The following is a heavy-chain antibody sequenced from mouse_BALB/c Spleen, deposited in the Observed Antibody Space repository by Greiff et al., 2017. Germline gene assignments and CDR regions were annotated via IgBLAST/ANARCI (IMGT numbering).Heavy chain of an antibody. J-gene: IGHJ2*01. CDR1: GYTFTSYW. Sequence: QVQLQQPGAELVKPGASVKLSCKASGYTFTSYWMHWVKQRPGQGLEWIGEINPSNGRTNYNEKFKSKATLTVDKSSSTAYMQLSSLTSEDSAVYYCARWTVVAPYYFDYWGQGTTLTVSS. CDR3: ARWTVVAPYYFDY. V-gene: IGHV1S81*02. CDR2: INPSNGRT. D-gene: IGHD1-1*01.